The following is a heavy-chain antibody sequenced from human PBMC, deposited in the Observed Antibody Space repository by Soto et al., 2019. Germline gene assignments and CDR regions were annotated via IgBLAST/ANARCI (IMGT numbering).Heavy chain of an antibody. CDR3: ARGGLNSWTAPYFFDY. CDR1: GFTFSNYW. Sequence: EVQLVESGGGLVQPGGSLRLSCAASGFTFSNYWMHWVRQAPGKGLVWVSRIKSDGSSTRYADSVKGRFTISSDNAKNTLYLQMSSLRAEHTAVYYCARGGLNSWTAPYFFDYWGQGSLVTVSA. J-gene: IGHJ4*02. D-gene: IGHD6-13*01. V-gene: IGHV3-74*01. CDR2: IKSDGSST.